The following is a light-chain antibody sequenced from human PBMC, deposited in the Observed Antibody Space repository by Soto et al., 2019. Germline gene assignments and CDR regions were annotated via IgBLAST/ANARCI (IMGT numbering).Light chain of an antibody. CDR1: QSINSW. Sequence: DIQMTQSPSTLSASVGDSVTITCRASQSINSWLAWYQQKPGKAPKLLIYKASSLESGVPSRFSGSGSGTEFSLTISSLQPHEFATNYCQQHNRDPWTFGQGTKVEIK. J-gene: IGKJ1*01. CDR3: QQHNRDPWT. CDR2: KAS. V-gene: IGKV1-5*03.